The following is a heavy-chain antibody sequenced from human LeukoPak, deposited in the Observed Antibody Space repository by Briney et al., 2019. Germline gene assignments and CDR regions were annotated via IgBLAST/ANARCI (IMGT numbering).Heavy chain of an antibody. J-gene: IGHJ6*02. CDR3: AKDRGNYYYGMDV. CDR1: GFTFSNYG. V-gene: IGHV3-30*18. D-gene: IGHD1-26*01. CDR2: IWYDGSNK. Sequence: GRSLRLSCAASGFTFSNYGMHWVRQAPGKGLEWVAVIWYDGSNKCYADSVKGRFTISRDNSRNTLYLQMDSLRAEDTAVYYCAKDRGNYYYGMDVWGQGTTVTVSS.